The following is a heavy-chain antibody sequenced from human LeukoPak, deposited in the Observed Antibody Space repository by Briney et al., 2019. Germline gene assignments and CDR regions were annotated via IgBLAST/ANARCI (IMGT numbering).Heavy chain of an antibody. D-gene: IGHD3-16*01. CDR1: GFTVSNNY. J-gene: IGHJ4*02. CDR2: IYTYDTT. Sequence: PGGSLRLSFAASGFTVSNNYMSWVRQAPGKGLEWVSVIYTYDTTYYADSVKGRFTVSRDNFKNTLNLQMNSLSAEDTAVYYCTRSTDRFGSTHWGQGTLVTVSS. CDR3: TRSTDRFGSTH. V-gene: IGHV3-66*01.